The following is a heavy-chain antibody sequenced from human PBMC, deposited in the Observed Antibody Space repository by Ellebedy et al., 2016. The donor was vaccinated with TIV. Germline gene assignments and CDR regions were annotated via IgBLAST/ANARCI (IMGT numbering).Heavy chain of an antibody. J-gene: IGHJ6*02. CDR1: GFTFSGYG. CDR3: ARREAYYYGSGRHYNRYYAMDV. Sequence: PGGSLRLSCAASGFTFSGYGMHWVRQAPGKGLEWVAVIWFDGSNKYYADSVKGLFTISRDNSKNTLYLQMNSLRVEDTAVYFCARREAYYYGSGRHYNRYYAMDVWGQGTTVTVSS. CDR2: IWFDGSNK. V-gene: IGHV3-33*01. D-gene: IGHD3-10*01.